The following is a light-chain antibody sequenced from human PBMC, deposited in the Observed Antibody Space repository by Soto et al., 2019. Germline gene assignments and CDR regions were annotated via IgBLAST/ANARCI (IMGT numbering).Light chain of an antibody. CDR1: SSNIGNNY. V-gene: IGLV1-51*01. J-gene: IGLJ1*01. CDR2: DDT. CDR3: GTWDSSLSAGL. Sequence: QSALTQPPSVSAAPGQKVTISCSGSSSNIGNNYVSWYQQLPGTAPKLLIYDDTKRPSGIPDRFSASKSATSAALDITGLQTGDEADYYCGTWDSSLSAGLFGTGTKVTVL.